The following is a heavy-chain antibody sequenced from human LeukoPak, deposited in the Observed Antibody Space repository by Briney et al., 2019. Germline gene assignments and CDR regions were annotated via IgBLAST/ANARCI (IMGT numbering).Heavy chain of an antibody. D-gene: IGHD2/OR15-2a*01. V-gene: IGHV3-23*01. CDR3: ARDQYFAVDY. CDR2: ILSGGNT. Sequence: GGSLRLSCAASGFTFTTYAMTWVRQAPGQGREWVSSILSGGNTYYAESVKGRFTISRDNSKNTLYVQMNSLRAEDTAVYYCARDQYFAVDYWGQGTLVTVSS. CDR1: GFTFTTYA. J-gene: IGHJ4*02.